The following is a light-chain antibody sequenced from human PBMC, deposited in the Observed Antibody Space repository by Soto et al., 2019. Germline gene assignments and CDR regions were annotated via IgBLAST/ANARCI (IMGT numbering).Light chain of an antibody. Sequence: EIGMTQSPSTRSASAVEGLTLSCMASQGIGDTLAWYQHKPGQAPRLLISGASRRATGIPDRFSGAGSGTEFTLTISSLQSEDFAVYYCQQYHNWPITFGQGTLLEIK. CDR3: QQYHNWPIT. V-gene: IGKV3D-15*01. J-gene: IGKJ5*01. CDR2: GAS. CDR1: QGIGDT.